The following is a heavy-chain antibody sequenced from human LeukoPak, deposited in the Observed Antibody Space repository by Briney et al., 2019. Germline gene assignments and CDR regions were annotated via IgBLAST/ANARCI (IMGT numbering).Heavy chain of an antibody. CDR1: GFPFSASA. D-gene: IGHD4-17*01. J-gene: IGHJ5*02. CDR3: ATVKYDYGDPVGWFDP. Sequence: PGGSLRLSCAASGFPFSASAITWVRQAPGKGLEWVSHILSTGTTYYADSVRGRFTISRDNSKNTLYLLMTSLRADDTAVYYCATVKYDYGDPVGWFDPWGQGTLVTVSS. CDR2: ILSTGTT. V-gene: IGHV3-23*01.